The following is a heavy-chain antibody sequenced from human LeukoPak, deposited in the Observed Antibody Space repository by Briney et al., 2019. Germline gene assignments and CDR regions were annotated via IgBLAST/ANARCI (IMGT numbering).Heavy chain of an antibody. CDR2: ISSSSSYI. CDR1: SFTFSSYS. J-gene: IGHJ4*02. V-gene: IGHV3-21*01. Sequence: GGSLRLSCAASSFTFSSYSMNWVRQAPGKGLGWVSSISSSSSYIYYADSVKGRFTISRDNAKNSLYLQMNSLRAEDTAVYYCASSRDGYNVDWGQGTLVTVSS. D-gene: IGHD5-24*01. CDR3: ASSRDGYNVD.